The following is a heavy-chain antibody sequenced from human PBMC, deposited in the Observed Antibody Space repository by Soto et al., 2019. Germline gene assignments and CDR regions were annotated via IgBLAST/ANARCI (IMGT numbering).Heavy chain of an antibody. D-gene: IGHD5-12*01. J-gene: IGHJ6*02. Sequence: QVQLVESGGGVVQPGRSLRLSCAASGFTFSSYAMHWVRQAPGKGLEWVAVISYDGSNKYYADSVKGRFTISRDNSKNTLYLQMNSLREEETAVYYCARDYYRFNSGYGFSMDVWGQGTTVTVSS. V-gene: IGHV3-30-3*01. CDR3: ARDYYRFNSGYGFSMDV. CDR2: ISYDGSNK. CDR1: GFTFSSYA.